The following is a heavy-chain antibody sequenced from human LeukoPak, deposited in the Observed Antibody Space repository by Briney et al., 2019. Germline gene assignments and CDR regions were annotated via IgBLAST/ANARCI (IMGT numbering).Heavy chain of an antibody. V-gene: IGHV3-7*01. CDR1: GFTFSSYS. J-gene: IGHJ4*02. Sequence: GGSLRLSCAASGFTFSSYSMNWARQAPGKGLEWVATMTHDGSDEYYLDSVKGRFTISRDSAKNSISLRVEDTSTYYCAKGDLENWGQGTLVTVSS. CDR3: AKGDLEN. CDR2: MTHDGSDE.